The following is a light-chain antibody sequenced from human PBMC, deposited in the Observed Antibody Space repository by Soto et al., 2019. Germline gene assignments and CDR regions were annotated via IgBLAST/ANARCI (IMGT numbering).Light chain of an antibody. Sequence: AIQLTQSPSSLSASVGDRVTITCRASQGISSALAWYQQKPGKAPKLLIYDASSLESGVPSRFSGSGSGTDFTLTISSLQPEDFATYYCQQFNNYFTFGQGTDWRL. V-gene: IGKV1D-13*01. CDR1: QGISSA. CDR2: DAS. J-gene: IGKJ5*01. CDR3: QQFNNYFT.